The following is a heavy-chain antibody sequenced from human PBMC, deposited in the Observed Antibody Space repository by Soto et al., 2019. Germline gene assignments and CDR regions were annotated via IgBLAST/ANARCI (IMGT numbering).Heavy chain of an antibody. CDR3: ARLDYDSTGAFDY. D-gene: IGHD3-22*01. J-gene: IGHJ4*02. CDR1: GYTFTTSG. Sequence: QVQLVQSGAEVQKPGASVMVYCEASGYTFTTSGISWVRQAPGQGLEWMGWITPYNGNTNYIQKLQDRVTMTTDTSTSTAYMELRSLRSDDTAVYYCARLDYDSTGAFDYWGQGTLVTVSS. CDR2: ITPYNGNT. V-gene: IGHV1-18*01.